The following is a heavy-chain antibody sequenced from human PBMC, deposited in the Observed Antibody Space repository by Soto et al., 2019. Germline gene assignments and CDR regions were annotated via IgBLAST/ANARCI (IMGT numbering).Heavy chain of an antibody. Sequence: QVQLVQSGAEVKKPGASVKVSCKASGYTFTGYYMHWVRQAPGQGLEWLGWINPNSGGTNYAQKFQGWVTMSRDTSISTDYMELSRPRSDDTAVYSCARAAYCGGDCYSDYWGHGTLVTVSS. CDR2: INPNSGGT. CDR1: GYTFTGYY. J-gene: IGHJ4*01. V-gene: IGHV1-2*04. CDR3: ARAAYCGGDCYSDY. D-gene: IGHD2-21*02.